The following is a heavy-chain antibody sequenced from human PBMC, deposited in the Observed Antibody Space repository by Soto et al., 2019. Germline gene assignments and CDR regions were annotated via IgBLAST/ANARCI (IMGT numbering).Heavy chain of an antibody. CDR1: GFTFSNYY. CDR3: AMAHSAQYFVF. V-gene: IGHV1-46*01. J-gene: IGHJ4*02. Sequence: ASVRVSCKAAGFTFSNYYMHWVRQAPEQGLEWMGIISPGGDSTTYAQRFQGRLTMTRDTSTSTVYMDLSSLTSEDTAVYYCAMAHSAQYFVFWCQATLVTV. CDR2: ISPGGDST.